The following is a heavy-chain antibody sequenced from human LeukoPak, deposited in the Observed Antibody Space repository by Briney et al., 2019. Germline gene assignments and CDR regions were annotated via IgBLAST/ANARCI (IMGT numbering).Heavy chain of an antibody. CDR1: GFTFSSYW. V-gene: IGHV3-74*01. Sequence: GGSLRLSCAASGFTFSSYWMHWVRQAPGKGLVWVSRINSDGSSTSYADSVKGRFTISRDNAKNTLYLQMNSLRAEDTAVYYCARGVGATISYYYYGMDVWGQGTTVTVSS. D-gene: IGHD1-26*01. CDR3: ARGVGATISYYYYGMDV. J-gene: IGHJ6*02. CDR2: INSDGSST.